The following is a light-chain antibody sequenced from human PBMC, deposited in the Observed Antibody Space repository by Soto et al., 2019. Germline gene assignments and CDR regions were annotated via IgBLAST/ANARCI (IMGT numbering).Light chain of an antibody. CDR3: NSYTTSSNHF. CDR2: DVS. Sequence: QSALTQPASVSGSPGQSITISCTGTSSDIGAYKYVSWFQQHPGKAPKLMIYDVSNRPSRVSNRFSGSKSGNTASLTISGLQAENEADYYCNSYTTSSNHFFGTGTKFTVL. V-gene: IGLV2-14*01. CDR1: SSDIGAYKY. J-gene: IGLJ1*01.